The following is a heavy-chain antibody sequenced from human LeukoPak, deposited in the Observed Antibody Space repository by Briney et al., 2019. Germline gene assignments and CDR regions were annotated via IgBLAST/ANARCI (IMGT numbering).Heavy chain of an antibody. V-gene: IGHV5-51*01. J-gene: IGHJ4*02. CDR1: GYSFTSYW. CDR2: VYPEDSQT. Sequence: GESLKISCQGSGYSFTSYWIAWVRQMPGKGLEWMGIVYPEDSQTRYSPSIQGQVTISADNFISTAYLQWRSLKASDTAMYYCATYYNGYFDYWGQGTLVTVSS. CDR3: ATYYNGYFDY. D-gene: IGHD1-26*01.